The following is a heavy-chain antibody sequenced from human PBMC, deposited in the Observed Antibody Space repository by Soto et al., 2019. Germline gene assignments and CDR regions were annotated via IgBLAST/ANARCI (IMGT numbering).Heavy chain of an antibody. CDR2: INHSGST. V-gene: IGHV4-34*01. Sequence: SETLSLTCAVYGGSFSGYYWSWIRQPPGKGLEWIGEINHSGSTNYNPSLKSRVTISVDTSKNQFSLKLSSVTAADTAVYYCARGRYGSGSYHVDYWGQGTLVTVSS. D-gene: IGHD3-10*01. CDR3: ARGRYGSGSYHVDY. J-gene: IGHJ4*02. CDR1: GGSFSGYY.